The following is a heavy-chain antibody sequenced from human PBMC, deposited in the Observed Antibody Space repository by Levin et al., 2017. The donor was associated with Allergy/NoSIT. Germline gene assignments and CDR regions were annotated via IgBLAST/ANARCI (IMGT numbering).Heavy chain of an antibody. D-gene: IGHD5-12*01. CDR3: GIDY. J-gene: IGHJ4*02. CDR2: ISYDGTNK. V-gene: IGHV3-30*04. Sequence: GESLKTSCAASGFTFSSYAMHWVRQAPGKGLEWVAVISYDGTNKQYADSVKGRFTISRDNSQNTLYLQMNSLRSEDTAVYYCGIDYWGQGALVTVSS. CDR1: GFTFSSYA.